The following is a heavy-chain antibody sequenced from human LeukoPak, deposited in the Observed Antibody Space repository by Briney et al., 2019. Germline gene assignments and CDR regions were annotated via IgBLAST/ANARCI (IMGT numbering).Heavy chain of an antibody. J-gene: IGHJ4*02. CDR2: IDARSGIT. Sequence: GGSLRLSCAASGFTFTIFGLNWVRQAPGKGPEWVSYIDARSGITYYADSVQGRFTISRDNAKESVFLQMNSLRADDTAVYYCARADYDFWSHELYFDYWGQGTLVTVSS. CDR3: ARADYDFWSHELYFDY. D-gene: IGHD3-3*01. CDR1: GFTFTIFG. V-gene: IGHV3-48*01.